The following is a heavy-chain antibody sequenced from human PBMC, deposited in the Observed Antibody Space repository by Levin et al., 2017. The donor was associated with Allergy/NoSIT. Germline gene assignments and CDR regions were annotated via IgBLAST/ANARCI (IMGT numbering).Heavy chain of an antibody. CDR1: IFTSDLA. Sequence: GGSLRLSCIASIFTSDLAMHWIRQAPGKGLEWVAGIYWRGNRIDYADSVKGRFTISRDNAKNSLFLQMNSLRVEDTALYYCTKDLKPGGADIWGQGTMVTVSS. J-gene: IGHJ3*02. D-gene: IGHD1-26*01. V-gene: IGHV3-9*02. CDR2: IYWRGNRI. CDR3: TKDLKPGGADI.